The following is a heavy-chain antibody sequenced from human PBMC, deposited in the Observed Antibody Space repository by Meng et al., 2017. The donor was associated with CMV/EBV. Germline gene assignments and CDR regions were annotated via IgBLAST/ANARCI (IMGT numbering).Heavy chain of an antibody. Sequence: GESLKISCAASGFTFSSYAMSWVRQAPGKGLEWVSAISGSGGSTYYADSVKGRSTISRDNSKNTLYLQMNSLRAEDTAVYYCAKDRRWLLDYWGQGTLVTVSS. D-gene: IGHD5-24*01. CDR2: ISGSGGST. J-gene: IGHJ4*02. CDR3: AKDRRWLLDY. V-gene: IGHV3-23*01. CDR1: GFTFSSYA.